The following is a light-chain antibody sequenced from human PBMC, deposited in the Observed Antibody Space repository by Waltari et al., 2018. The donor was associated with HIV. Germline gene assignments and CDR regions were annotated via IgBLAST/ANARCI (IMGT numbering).Light chain of an antibody. Sequence: QSVLTQPHSTSATPGQRVTILCFGASSNIGSHFVSWSQPLPGATPKLLIYETDRRPSGVPDRFSGSESGASASLAISGLRSEDEADYYCAAWDNYLNAWVFGGGTRVTVL. J-gene: IGLJ3*02. CDR3: AAWDNYLNAWV. CDR1: SSNIGSHF. V-gene: IGLV1-47*01. CDR2: ETD.